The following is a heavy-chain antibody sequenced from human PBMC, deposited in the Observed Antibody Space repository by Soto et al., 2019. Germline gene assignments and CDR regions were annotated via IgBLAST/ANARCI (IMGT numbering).Heavy chain of an antibody. V-gene: IGHV4-31*03. CDR1: GGSISSGGVY. D-gene: IGHD6-13*01. J-gene: IGHJ6*02. CDR2: IYYSGST. Sequence: QVQLQESGPGLVKPSQTLSLTCTVSGGSISSGGVYWTWIRQHPGKGLEWIGYIYYSGSTYYNPSLKSRVTISVDTSKNQFSLKLSSVTAADTAVYYCARSQGNQQLIYYYVLDVWGQGTTVTVSS. CDR3: ARSQGNQQLIYYYVLDV.